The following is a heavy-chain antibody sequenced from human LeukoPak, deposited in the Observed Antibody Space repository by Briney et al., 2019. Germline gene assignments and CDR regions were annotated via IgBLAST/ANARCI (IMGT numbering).Heavy chain of an antibody. Sequence: GASVKVSCKASGYTFTSYYMHWVRQAPGQGLEWMGIINPSGGSTSYAQKFQGRVTMTRGTSTSTVYMELSSLRSEDTAAYYCARILWFGESHDDYYGMDVWGQGTTVTVSS. CDR2: INPSGGST. V-gene: IGHV1-46*01. CDR1: GYTFTSYY. D-gene: IGHD3-10*01. CDR3: ARILWFGESHDDYYGMDV. J-gene: IGHJ6*02.